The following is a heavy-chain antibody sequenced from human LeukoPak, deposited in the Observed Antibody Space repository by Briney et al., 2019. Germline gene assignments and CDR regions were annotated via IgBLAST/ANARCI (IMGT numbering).Heavy chain of an antibody. CDR3: AAGGYSGYDPDY. V-gene: IGHV1-8*01. CDR2: MNPNSGNT. Sequence: EASVKVSCKASGYTFTSYDINWVRQATGQGLEWMGWMNPNSGNTGYAQKFQGRVTMARNTSISTAYMELSSLRSEDTAVYYCAAGGYSGYDPDYWGQGTLVTVSS. J-gene: IGHJ4*02. D-gene: IGHD5-12*01. CDR1: GYTFTSYD.